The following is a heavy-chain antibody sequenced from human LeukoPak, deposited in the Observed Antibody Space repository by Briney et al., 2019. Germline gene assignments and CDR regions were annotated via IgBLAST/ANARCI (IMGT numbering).Heavy chain of an antibody. V-gene: IGHV4-39*01. Sequence: SETLSLTCTVSGGSISSSSYYWGWIRQPPGKGLEWIGSIYYSGSTYYNPSLKSRVTISVDTSKNQFFLKLSSVTAADTAVYYCARQGSGSSGYVDYWGQGTLVTVSS. CDR1: GGSISSSSYY. D-gene: IGHD3-22*01. CDR2: IYYSGST. J-gene: IGHJ4*02. CDR3: ARQGSGSSGYVDY.